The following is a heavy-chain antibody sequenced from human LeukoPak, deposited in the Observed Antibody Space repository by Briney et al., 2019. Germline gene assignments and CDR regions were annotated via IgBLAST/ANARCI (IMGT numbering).Heavy chain of an antibody. CDR2: IYYSGST. Sequence: PSETLSLTCTVSGGSISSSSYYWGWIRQPPGKGLEWIGYIYYSGSTSYSPSLRSRVTISVDTSKNQFSLKLSSVTAADTAVYYCARETSQKGAHYMDVWGKGTTVTISS. CDR3: ARETSQKGAHYMDV. V-gene: IGHV4-61*01. D-gene: IGHD3-16*01. J-gene: IGHJ6*03. CDR1: GGSISSSSYY.